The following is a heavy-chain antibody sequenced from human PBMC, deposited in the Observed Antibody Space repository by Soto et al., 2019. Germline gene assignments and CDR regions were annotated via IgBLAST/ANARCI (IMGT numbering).Heavy chain of an antibody. CDR1: GGSFSGYY. CDR3: ARGPHSNYYYPYYMDV. Sequence: PSETLSLTCAVYGGSFSGYYWSWIRQPPGKGLEWIGEINHSGSTNYNPSLKSRVTISVDTSKNQFSLKLSSVTAADTAVYYCARGPHSNYYYPYYMDVWGKGTTVTVS. D-gene: IGHD4-4*01. V-gene: IGHV4-34*01. CDR2: INHSGST. J-gene: IGHJ6*03.